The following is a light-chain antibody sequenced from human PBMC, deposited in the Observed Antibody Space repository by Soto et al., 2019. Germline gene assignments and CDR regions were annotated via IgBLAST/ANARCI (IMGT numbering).Light chain of an antibody. CDR2: GAS. CDR3: QQSYSFPYT. Sequence: DLQMTQSPSSLSASVGDRVSITCRARQSIHKYLNWYQQKPGKAPKVLIYGASNLQSGVPSRFTGSGSETDFNLTITGLQPDDFATYYCQQSYSFPYTFGRGTKLEIK. CDR1: QSIHKY. V-gene: IGKV1-39*01. J-gene: IGKJ2*01.